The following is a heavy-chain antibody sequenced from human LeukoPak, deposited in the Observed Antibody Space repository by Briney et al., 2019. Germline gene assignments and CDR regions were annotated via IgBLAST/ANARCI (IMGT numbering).Heavy chain of an antibody. J-gene: IGHJ4*02. CDR3: ARVGGYEGVFDY. D-gene: IGHD5-12*01. CDR1: GFTFSSYS. CDR2: ISSSSSYI. Sequence: GGSLRLSCAASGFTFSSYSMNWVRQAPGKGLEWVSSISSSSSYIYYADSVKGRFTISRDNPKNTLYLQMNSLRAEDTAVYYCARVGGYEGVFDYWGQGTLVTVSS. V-gene: IGHV3-21*04.